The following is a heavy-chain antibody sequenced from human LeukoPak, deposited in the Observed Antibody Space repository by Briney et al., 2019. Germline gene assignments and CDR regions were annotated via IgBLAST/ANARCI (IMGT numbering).Heavy chain of an antibody. Sequence: PSETPSLTCTVSGDSVTSRGYSWTWIRQPPGKGLEWIGYISYSGDTHYNSSLKSRLTISVDASKNQFSLRLTSVTAADTAVYFCARDVLLTSSPDAFDIWGRGTMVLVSA. J-gene: IGHJ3*02. D-gene: IGHD2-21*02. CDR1: GDSVTSRGYS. CDR3: ARDVLLTSSPDAFDI. CDR2: ISYSGDT. V-gene: IGHV4-31*03.